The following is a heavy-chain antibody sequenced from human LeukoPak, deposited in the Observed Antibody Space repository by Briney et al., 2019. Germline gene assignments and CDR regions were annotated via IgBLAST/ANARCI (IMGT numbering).Heavy chain of an antibody. CDR2: IYFSGGT. CDR3: ARQTGSGLFILP. CDR1: GDSISSSNCY. V-gene: IGHV4-39*01. D-gene: IGHD3/OR15-3a*01. Sequence: SETLSLTCTVSGDSISSSNCYWGWIRQPPGKGLEWIGSIYFSGGTYYNASLKSRVTISVDTSKNQFSLKLSSVTAADTAVHYCARQTGSGLFILPGGQGTLVTVSS. J-gene: IGHJ4*02.